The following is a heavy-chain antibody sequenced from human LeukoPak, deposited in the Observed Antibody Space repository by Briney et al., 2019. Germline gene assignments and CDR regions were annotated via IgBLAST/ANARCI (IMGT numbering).Heavy chain of an antibody. CDR3: ARGFTPQSSFDY. CDR2: TKQDGSEK. D-gene: IGHD2-15*01. J-gene: IGHJ4*02. CDR1: GFTFSSYW. V-gene: IGHV3-7*01. Sequence: GGSLRLSCAASGFTFSSYWMSWVRQAPGKGLEWVANTKQDGSEKFYVDSVKGRFTISRDSAKNSLYLQMNSLRAEDTAVYYCARGFTPQSSFDYWGQGTLVTVSS.